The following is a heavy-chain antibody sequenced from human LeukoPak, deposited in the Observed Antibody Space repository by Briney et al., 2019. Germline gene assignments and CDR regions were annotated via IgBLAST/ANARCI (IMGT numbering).Heavy chain of an antibody. CDR1: GFTFSSIG. Sequence: GTLRLSCAASGFTFSSIGMSWVRQAPGKGLEWIGEINHSGSTNYNPSLKSRVTISVDTSKNQFSLKLSSVTAADTAVYYCARGGFVLRRNRDYWGQGTLVTVSS. CDR2: INHSGST. D-gene: IGHD2-15*01. V-gene: IGHV4-34*01. J-gene: IGHJ4*02. CDR3: ARGGFVLRRNRDY.